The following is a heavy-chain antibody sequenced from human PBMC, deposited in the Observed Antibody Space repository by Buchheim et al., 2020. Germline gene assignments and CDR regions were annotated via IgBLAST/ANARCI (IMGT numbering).Heavy chain of an antibody. D-gene: IGHD5-18*01. CDR1: GFTLSTYW. Sequence: EVQLVESGGGLVQPGGSLRLSCVASGFTLSTYWMTWVRQAPGKGLEWVATTNGDGSAKNHVDSVKGRFIISNDRTENSLSLQMNSLRAEDTAVYYCARDPYSYGSLVLDYWGQGTL. V-gene: IGHV3-7*01. J-gene: IGHJ4*02. CDR3: ARDPYSYGSLVLDY. CDR2: TNGDGSAK.